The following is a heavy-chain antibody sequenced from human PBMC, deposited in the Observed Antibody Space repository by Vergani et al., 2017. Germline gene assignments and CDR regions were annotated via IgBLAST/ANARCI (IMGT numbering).Heavy chain of an antibody. CDR1: GFTFSSYS. J-gene: IGHJ4*02. Sequence: EVQLVESGGGLVKPGGSLRLSCAASGFTFSSYSMNWVRQAPGKGLEWVSSISSSSSYIYYADSVKGRFTISRDNAKNSLYLQMNSLRAEDTAVYYCARRLRWGGGVVDFDYWGQGTLVTVSS. D-gene: IGHD2-15*01. V-gene: IGHV3-21*01. CDR3: ARRLRWGGGVVDFDY. CDR2: ISSSSSYI.